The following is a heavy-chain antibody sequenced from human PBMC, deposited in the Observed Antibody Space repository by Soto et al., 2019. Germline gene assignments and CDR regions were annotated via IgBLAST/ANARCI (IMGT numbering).Heavy chain of an antibody. CDR2: IIPILGIA. Sequence: QVQLVQSGAEVKKPGSSVKVSCKASGGTFSSYTISWVRQAPGQGLEWMGRIIPILGIANYAQKFQGRVTITGDKSTSTAYMELSSLRSEDTAVYYCARVTVRGVNDYWGQGTLVTVSS. J-gene: IGHJ4*02. D-gene: IGHD3-10*01. V-gene: IGHV1-69*02. CDR1: GGTFSSYT. CDR3: ARVTVRGVNDY.